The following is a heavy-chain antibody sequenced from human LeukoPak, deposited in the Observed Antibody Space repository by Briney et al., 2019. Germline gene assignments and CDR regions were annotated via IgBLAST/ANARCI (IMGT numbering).Heavy chain of an antibody. D-gene: IGHD5-24*01. CDR1: GFNFHNFA. CDR3: ARPSPPGDGYNPCDY. Sequence: GSLRLSCEASGFNFHNFAMHWVRQAPGKGLEWVAVISNDERNEYYTDSVKGRFTISRDNSKSTVYLQMNSLRPEDTAVYYCARPSPPGDGYNPCDYWGPGALVIVSS. CDR2: ISNDERNE. J-gene: IGHJ4*02. V-gene: IGHV3-30*04.